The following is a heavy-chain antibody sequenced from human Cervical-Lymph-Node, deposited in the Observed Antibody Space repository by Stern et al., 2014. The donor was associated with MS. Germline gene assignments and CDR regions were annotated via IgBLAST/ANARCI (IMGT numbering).Heavy chain of an antibody. CDR3: AEDLGTETTD. V-gene: IGHV4-34*01. D-gene: IGHD4-17*01. J-gene: IGHJ4*02. CDR1: GGSFSGSS. Sequence: QVQLHQWGAGLLKPSETLSLTCTVYGGSFSGSSWSWIRQPPGKGLEWIAEINYSRSTNYTPSLKSRVTISIDTSKTQFSLKLSSVTAADTAVYFCAEDLGTETTDWGQGTLVTVSS. CDR2: INYSRST.